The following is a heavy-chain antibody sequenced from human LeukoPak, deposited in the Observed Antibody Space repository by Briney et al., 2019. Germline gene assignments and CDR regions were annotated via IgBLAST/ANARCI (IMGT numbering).Heavy chain of an antibody. CDR1: GGSISSYY. CDR2: IYYSGST. J-gene: IGHJ4*02. Sequence: SATQSLTCTVYGGSISSYYWSWIRQPPGKGLEWIGYIYYSGSTNYNPSLKSRVTISVDTFKNQFSLKLSSATAADTAVYYCARGISSSWPFDYWGQGTLVTVSS. V-gene: IGHV4-59*01. CDR3: ARGISSSWPFDY. D-gene: IGHD6-13*01.